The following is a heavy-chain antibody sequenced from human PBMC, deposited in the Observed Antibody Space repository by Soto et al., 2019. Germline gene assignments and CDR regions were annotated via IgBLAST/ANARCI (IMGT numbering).Heavy chain of an antibody. Sequence: ASVNVSCKASGYTFTSYGISWVRQAPGQGLEWMGWISAYNGNTNYAQKLQGRVTITTDTSASTAYMELRSLRSEDTAVYYCASSIVVVPAAIGPQEYYYYMDVWGKGTTVTVSS. D-gene: IGHD2-2*02. CDR1: GYTFTSYG. CDR2: ISAYNGNT. CDR3: ASSIVVVPAAIGPQEYYYYMDV. J-gene: IGHJ6*03. V-gene: IGHV1-18*01.